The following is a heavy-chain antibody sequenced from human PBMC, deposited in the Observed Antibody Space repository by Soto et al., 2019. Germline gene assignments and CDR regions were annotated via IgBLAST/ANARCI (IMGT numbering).Heavy chain of an antibody. CDR1: GFTFSSYA. D-gene: IGHD6-19*01. CDR3: AKVVAVAANGDYFDY. Sequence: EVQLLESGGGLGQPGGSRRLSCAASGFTFSSYAMSWVRQAPGKGLEWVSAISGSGGSTYYADSVKGRFTISRDNSKNKLYLQMNSLRAEDTAVYYCAKVVAVAANGDYFDYWGQGTLVPVSS. J-gene: IGHJ4*02. CDR2: ISGSGGST. V-gene: IGHV3-23*01.